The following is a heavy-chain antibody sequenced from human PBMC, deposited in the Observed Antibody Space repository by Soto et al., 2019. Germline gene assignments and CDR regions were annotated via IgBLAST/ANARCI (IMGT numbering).Heavy chain of an antibody. V-gene: IGHV3-23*01. J-gene: IGHJ4*02. CDR3: ANHYYDSSGYFIGGY. CDR1: GFTFSTYA. Sequence: GGSLRLCCAASGFTFSTYAMNWVRLAPGKGLEWISVISNSGGSTYYAESVKGRFTISRDNSKNTLYLQMNSLRAEDTAVYYCANHYYDSSGYFIGGYWGQGPLVTVSS. CDR2: ISNSGGST. D-gene: IGHD3-22*01.